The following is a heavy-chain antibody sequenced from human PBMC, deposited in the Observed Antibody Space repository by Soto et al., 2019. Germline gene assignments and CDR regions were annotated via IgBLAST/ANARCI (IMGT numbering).Heavy chain of an antibody. V-gene: IGHV3-74*01. CDR2: INSDGSST. D-gene: IGHD5-12*01. CDR1: GFTFSSYW. CDR3: ARAGTEYSGYVEDYYYYYYMDV. J-gene: IGHJ6*03. Sequence: GGSLRLSCAASGFTFSSYWMHWVRQAPGKGLVWVSRINSDGSSTSYADSVKGRFTISRDNAKNTLYLQMNSLRAEDTAVYYCARAGTEYSGYVEDYYYYYYMDVWGKGTTVTVSS.